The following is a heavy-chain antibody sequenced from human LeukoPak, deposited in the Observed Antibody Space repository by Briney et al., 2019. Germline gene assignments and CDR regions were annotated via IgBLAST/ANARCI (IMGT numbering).Heavy chain of an antibody. D-gene: IGHD5-18*01. Sequence: PSETLSLTCTVSGYSISSGYYWGWIRQPPGKGLEWIGSIYHSGSTYYNPSLKSRVTISVDTSKNQFSLKLSSVTAADTAVYYCARSDTAMVPFDYWGQGTLVTVSS. CDR3: ARSDTAMVPFDY. V-gene: IGHV4-38-2*02. J-gene: IGHJ4*02. CDR1: GYSISSGYY. CDR2: IYHSGST.